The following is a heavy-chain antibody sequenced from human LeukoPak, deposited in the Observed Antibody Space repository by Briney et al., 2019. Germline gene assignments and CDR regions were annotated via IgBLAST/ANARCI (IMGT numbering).Heavy chain of an antibody. CDR3: AKGSGYTHGLYCFDY. Sequence: GGSLRLSCAASGFTFSSYGMSWVRQAPGKGLEWVSSVISNSANTYYADSVKGRFTISRDNSKNTLYLQMNSLRAEDTAVYYCAKGSGYTHGLYCFDYWGQGTLVTVSS. V-gene: IGHV3-23*01. D-gene: IGHD5-18*01. J-gene: IGHJ4*02. CDR2: VISNSANT. CDR1: GFTFSSYG.